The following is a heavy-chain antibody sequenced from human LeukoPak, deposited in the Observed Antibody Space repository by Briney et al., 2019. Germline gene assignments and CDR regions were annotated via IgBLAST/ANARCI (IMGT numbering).Heavy chain of an antibody. CDR3: ARDVRKNWYFDL. CDR2: IYYSGST. D-gene: IGHD2/OR15-2a*01. CDR1: GGSFSGYY. V-gene: IGHV4-59*01. Sequence: PSETLSLTCAVYGGSFSGYYWSRIRQPPGKGLEWIGYIYYSGSTYYNPSLKSRVTISVDTSKNQFSLKLSSVTAADTAVYYCARDVRKNWYFDLWGRGTLVTVSS. J-gene: IGHJ2*01.